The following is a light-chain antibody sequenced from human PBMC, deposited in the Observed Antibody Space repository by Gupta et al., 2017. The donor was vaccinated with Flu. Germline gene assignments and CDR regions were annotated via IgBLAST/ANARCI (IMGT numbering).Light chain of an antibody. V-gene: IGLV1-36*01. J-gene: IGLJ2*01. CDR2: YDD. CDR1: SSNIGNNA. Sequence: QSVLPQPPSVSEAPRQRVTISCSGSSSNIGNNAVNWYQQLPGKAPKLLIYYDDLRPSGVSDRFSGSKSGTSASLAISGLQSEDEADYYCAAWDDSLNGRVFGGGTKLTVL. CDR3: AAWDDSLNGRV.